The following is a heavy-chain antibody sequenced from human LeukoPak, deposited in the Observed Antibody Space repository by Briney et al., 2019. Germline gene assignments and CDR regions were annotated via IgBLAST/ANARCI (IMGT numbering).Heavy chain of an antibody. J-gene: IGHJ4*02. V-gene: IGHV4-59*12. Sequence: SETLSLTCTVSGGSISSYYWSWIRQPPGKGLEWIGYIYYSGSTNYNPSLKSRVTISVDTSKNQFSLKLSSVTAADTAVYYCARLGFFSSGAVVTQEDYWGQGTLVTVSS. CDR1: GGSISSYY. CDR3: ARLGFFSSGAVVTQEDY. CDR2: IYYSGST. D-gene: IGHD4-23*01.